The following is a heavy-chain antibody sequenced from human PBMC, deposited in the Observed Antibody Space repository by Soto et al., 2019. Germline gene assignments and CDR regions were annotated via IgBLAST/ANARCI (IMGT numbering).Heavy chain of an antibody. CDR3: ARDRGNPDSFDI. CDR2: INGDGSTT. Sequence: EVQLVESGGGLVQPGESLRLSCAASGFTFSPYWMHWVRQGPGKGLEWVSHINGDGSTTIYADSVKGRFTISRDNAKNTLYLKMNSLRAEDTGVYYCARDRGNPDSFDIWGQGTMVTVSS. J-gene: IGHJ3*02. CDR1: GFTFSPYW. D-gene: IGHD3-10*01. V-gene: IGHV3-74*01.